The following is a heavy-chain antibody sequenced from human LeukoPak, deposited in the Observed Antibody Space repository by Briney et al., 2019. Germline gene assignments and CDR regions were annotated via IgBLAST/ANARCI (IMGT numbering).Heavy chain of an antibody. J-gene: IGHJ3*02. CDR3: AKDGSSSWTGAFDI. CDR2: ISWNSGSI. D-gene: IGHD6-13*01. CDR1: GFTFDDYA. Sequence: PGGSLRLSCAASGFTFDDYAMHWVRQAPGKGLEWVSGISWNSGSIGYADSVKGRFTISRDNAKNSLYLQMNSLRAEDMALYYCAKDGSSSWTGAFDIWGQGTMVTVSS. V-gene: IGHV3-9*03.